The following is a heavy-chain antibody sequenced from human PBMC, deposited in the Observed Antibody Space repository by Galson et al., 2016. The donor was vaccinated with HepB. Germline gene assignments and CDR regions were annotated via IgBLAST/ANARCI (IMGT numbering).Heavy chain of an antibody. D-gene: IGHD6-19*01. J-gene: IGHJ4*02. CDR3: AATRQWLAFDY. Sequence: ETLSLTCTVSGGSISTYYWSWIRQPPGKGLEWIGCSYNSGSPNSNPALKRRVTVSVDTPKNQSPLRLSYVTAADTAVYYCAATRQWLAFDYWGQGFLVTVSS. CDR1: GGSISTYY. CDR2: SYNSGSP. V-gene: IGHV4-59*12.